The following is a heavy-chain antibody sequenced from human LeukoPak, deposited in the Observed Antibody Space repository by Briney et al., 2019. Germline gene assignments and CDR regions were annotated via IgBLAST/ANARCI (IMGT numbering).Heavy chain of an antibody. CDR3: ARFHTANRRPFDY. CDR1: GYTFTSYD. D-gene: IGHD5-18*01. Sequence: GASVKVSCKASGYTFTSYDINWVRQATGQGLEWMGWMNPNSGNTGYAQKFQGRVTMTRNTSISTAYMELSSLRSDDTAVYYCARFHTANRRPFDYWGQGTLVTVSS. J-gene: IGHJ4*02. CDR2: MNPNSGNT. V-gene: IGHV1-8*01.